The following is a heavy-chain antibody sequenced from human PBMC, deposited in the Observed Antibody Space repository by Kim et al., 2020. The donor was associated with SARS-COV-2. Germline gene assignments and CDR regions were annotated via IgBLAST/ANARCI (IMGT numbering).Heavy chain of an antibody. V-gene: IGHV4-34*01. D-gene: IGHD3-22*01. Sequence: KSGVTISVDTSKNQFSLKRSSVTAADTAVYYCARDDPGGYYDSSGYYLDYWGQGTLVTVSS. CDR3: ARDDPGGYYDSSGYYLDY. J-gene: IGHJ4*02.